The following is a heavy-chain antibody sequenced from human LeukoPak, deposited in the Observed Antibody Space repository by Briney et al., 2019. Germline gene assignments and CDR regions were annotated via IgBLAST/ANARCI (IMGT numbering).Heavy chain of an antibody. CDR3: ARSSRARAFDI. J-gene: IGHJ3*02. V-gene: IGHV4-34*01. CDR2: INHSGST. CDR1: GGSFSGYC. D-gene: IGHD2-2*01. Sequence: SETLSLTCAVYGGSFSGYCWSWIRQPPGKGLEWIGEINHSGSTNYNPSLKSRVTISVDTSKNQFSLKLSSVTAADTAVYYCARSSRARAFDIWGQGTMVTVSS.